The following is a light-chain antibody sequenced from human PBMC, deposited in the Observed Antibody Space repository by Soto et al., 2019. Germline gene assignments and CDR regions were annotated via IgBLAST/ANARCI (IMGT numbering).Light chain of an antibody. CDR1: QSVSSSY. J-gene: IGKJ2*01. V-gene: IGKV3-20*01. CDR2: GAS. Sequence: EIVLTQSPGTLSLSPGESATLSCRARQSVSSSYLAWYQQKPGQAPRLLIYGASSRATGIPDRFSGSGSGTDFTLTISRLEPEDFAVYYCQQYGSSAYTFGQGTKLEIK. CDR3: QQYGSSAYT.